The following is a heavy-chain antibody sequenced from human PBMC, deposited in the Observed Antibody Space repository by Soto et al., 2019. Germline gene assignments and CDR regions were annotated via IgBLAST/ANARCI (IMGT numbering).Heavy chain of an antibody. Sequence: QPQLVQSGPEVTRPGASVKVSCKASGYTFTSYGIIWVRQTPGQGLEWVGWISADSGETDYAQNFNGRLTLTTDASTTTAYMELRSLRPGDAAVYFCARGYSCTWAKSWFDTWGQGTLVSVSS. CDR1: GYTFTSYG. CDR2: ISADSGET. J-gene: IGHJ5*02. D-gene: IGHD5-12*01. V-gene: IGHV1-18*04. CDR3: ARGYSCTWAKSWFDT.